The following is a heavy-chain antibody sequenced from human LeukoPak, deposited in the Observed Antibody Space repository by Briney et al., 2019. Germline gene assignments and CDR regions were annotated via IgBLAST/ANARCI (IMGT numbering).Heavy chain of an antibody. J-gene: IGHJ4*02. D-gene: IGHD1-26*01. CDR2: IRYDGSNK. V-gene: IGHV3-30*02. Sequence: SGGSLRLSCAASGFTFSTYGMHWVRQAPGKGLEWVAFIRYDGSNKYYADSVKGRFTISRDNAKNSLYLQMNSLRAEDTAVYYCARDLTVGPTTDYFDYWGQGTLVTVSS. CDR1: GFTFSTYG. CDR3: ARDLTVGPTTDYFDY.